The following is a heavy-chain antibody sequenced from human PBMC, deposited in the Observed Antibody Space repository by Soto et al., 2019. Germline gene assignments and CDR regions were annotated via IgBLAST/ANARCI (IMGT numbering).Heavy chain of an antibody. J-gene: IGHJ6*04. CDR2: IYYSGST. CDR1: GGSISSYY. CDR3: ATCSWGSYLDESECYYYYGMDV. V-gene: IGHV4-59*08. Sequence: PSETLSLTCTVSGGSISSYYWSWIRQPPGKGLEWIGYIYYSGSTNYNPSLKSRVTISVDTSKNQSSLKLSSVTAADTAVYYCATCSWGSYLDESECYYYYGMDVWGKGTMVTVSS. D-gene: IGHD3-16*02.